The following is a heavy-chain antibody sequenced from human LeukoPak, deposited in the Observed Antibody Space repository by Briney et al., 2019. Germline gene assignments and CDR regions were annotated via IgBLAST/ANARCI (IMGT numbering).Heavy chain of an antibody. CDR3: ARENYYDSSGSYYTIDY. CDR2: MNAESGHT. V-gene: IGHV1-8*01. J-gene: IGHJ4*02. D-gene: IGHD3-22*01. CDR1: GYTFTSYH. Sequence: ASVKVSCKASGYTFTSYHIDWVRQAPGQGPEWMGWMNAESGHTGYAQNLEGRVSMTRDTSTNTAYMELRSLRSEDTAVYFCARENYYDSSGSYYTIDYWGQGTLVTVSS.